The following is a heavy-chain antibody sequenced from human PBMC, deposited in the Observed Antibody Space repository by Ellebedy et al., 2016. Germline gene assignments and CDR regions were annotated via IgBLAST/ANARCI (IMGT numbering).Heavy chain of an antibody. D-gene: IGHD7-27*01. CDR3: ARLNWGRFAFDY. J-gene: IGHJ4*01. Sequence: GESLKISXAASGFSSSDYGIFWVRQTSGKGLEWVAVISSDSSTKDYADSVKGRFTISRDNAKNSLFLQMNSLRVDDTAMYYCARLNWGRFAFDYWGHGTLVTVSS. CDR1: GFSSSDYG. CDR2: ISSDSSTK. V-gene: IGHV3-30*03.